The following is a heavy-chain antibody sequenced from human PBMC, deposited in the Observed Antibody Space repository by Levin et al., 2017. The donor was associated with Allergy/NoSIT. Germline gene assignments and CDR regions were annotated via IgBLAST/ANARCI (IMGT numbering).Heavy chain of an antibody. CDR3: ANSGRHYCSNTSCDWLPSWFDP. CDR2: ITHSGST. V-gene: IGHV4-34*08. CDR1: GFTFSSFG. Sequence: ESLKISCAASGFTFSSFGIHWVRQAPGKGLEWIGEITHSGSTNYNPSLKSRVTISIDTSKNQFSLKLRSVTAADAAVYYCANSGRHYCSNTSCDWLPSWFDPWGQGALVTVSS. D-gene: IGHD2-2*01. J-gene: IGHJ5*02.